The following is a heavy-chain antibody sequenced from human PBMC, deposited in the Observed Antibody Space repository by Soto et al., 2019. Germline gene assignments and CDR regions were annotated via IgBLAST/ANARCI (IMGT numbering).Heavy chain of an antibody. V-gene: IGHV3-23*01. CDR3: AKDRMGASGWFDH. CDR1: GFSFSSYT. J-gene: IGHJ5*02. D-gene: IGHD1-26*01. Sequence: XGSLRLSCVASGFSFSSYTMNWVRQAPGKGLEWVSGVSGNGGNTYYADSVKGRFSISRDNSKNTLYLQLNSLRAEDTAIYYCAKDRMGASGWFDHSGQGTPVTVSS. CDR2: VSGNGGNT.